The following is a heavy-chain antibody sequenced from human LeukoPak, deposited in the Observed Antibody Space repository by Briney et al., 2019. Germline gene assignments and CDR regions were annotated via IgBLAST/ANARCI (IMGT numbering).Heavy chain of an antibody. V-gene: IGHV3-48*01. CDR1: GFTFRSYS. J-gene: IGHJ6*03. CDR2: ISSSSTTI. D-gene: IGHD2/OR15-2a*01. Sequence: GGSLRLSCAASGFTFRSYSMNWVRQAPGKGLEWISYISSSSTTIYYADSVKGRFTISRDNAKNSLYLQMNSLRAADTALYYCARDLNIDFYYYYMDVWGQGTTVTVSS. CDR3: ARDLNIDFYYYYMDV.